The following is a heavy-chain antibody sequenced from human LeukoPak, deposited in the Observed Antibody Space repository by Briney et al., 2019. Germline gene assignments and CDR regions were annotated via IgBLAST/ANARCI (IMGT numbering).Heavy chain of an antibody. CDR1: GGSISSYY. J-gene: IGHJ4*02. CDR3: ARHKGPGSYYHRYDS. Sequence: SETLSLTCTVSGGSISSYYWSWLRQPPGKGLEWIGYIYYTGGTNSIPSLKSRVTISVDTSKNQFSLKLSSVTAADTAVYYCARHKGPGSYYHRYDSWGQGTLVTVSS. D-gene: IGHD1-26*01. V-gene: IGHV4-59*08. CDR2: IYYTGGT.